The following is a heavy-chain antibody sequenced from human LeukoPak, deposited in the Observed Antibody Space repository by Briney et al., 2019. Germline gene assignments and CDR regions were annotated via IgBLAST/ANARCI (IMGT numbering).Heavy chain of an antibody. CDR2: VYHVGTT. CDR1: GYSISSGYY. CDR3: ARHGTEDYYDSSGYYPFDY. Sequence: SVTLSLTCTVSGYSISSGYYWGWIRQPPGKGLEGIGVYHVGTTDYNPSLKSRVTISVDGSKNQMSLTSSSVAAEDTAVYYCARHGTEDYYDSSGYYPFDYWGQGTLVTVSS. V-gene: IGHV4-38-2*02. J-gene: IGHJ4*02. D-gene: IGHD3-22*01.